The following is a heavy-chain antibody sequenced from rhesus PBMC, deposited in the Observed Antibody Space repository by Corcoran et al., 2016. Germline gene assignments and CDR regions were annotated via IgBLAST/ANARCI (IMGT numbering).Heavy chain of an antibody. CDR1: GGSIRGSYH. V-gene: IGHV4-73*01. CDR3: AREGQPTYYYDSGYYEAFDF. J-gene: IGHJ3*01. Sequence: QVTLQQWGDGLVKRSATLSLNCAVHGGSIRGSYHWGWNRQPPVQGLEWVGSIHGNSASTNYNPSLKNRVTISKDTSKNQFSLKLRSVTAADTAVYYCAREGQPTYYYDSGYYEAFDFWGQGLMVTVSS. D-gene: IGHD3-28*01. CDR2: IHGNSAST.